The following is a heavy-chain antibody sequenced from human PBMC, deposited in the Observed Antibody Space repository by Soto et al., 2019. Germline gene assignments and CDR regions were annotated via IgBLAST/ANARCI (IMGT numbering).Heavy chain of an antibody. D-gene: IGHD1-26*01. Sequence: QVQLVQSGAEVKTPGASVTVSCKASGYRFGFYGICWVRQAPGQGLEWLGWISAHSRHTKYQQQLQGRLSLTTDTSTSTAYMQLRTLTSDDTAVYYCARDEEGSNYPDVWLHPWGQGTLVIVSS. J-gene: IGHJ5*02. CDR3: ARDEEGSNYPDVWLHP. V-gene: IGHV1-18*04. CDR1: GYRFGFYG. CDR2: ISAHSRHT.